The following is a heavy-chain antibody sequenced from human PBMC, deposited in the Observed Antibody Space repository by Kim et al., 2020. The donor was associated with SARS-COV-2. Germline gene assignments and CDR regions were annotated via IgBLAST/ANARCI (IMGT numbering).Heavy chain of an antibody. CDR2: IYYSGST. Sequence: SETLSLTCTVSGGSISSYYWSWIRQPPGKGLEWIGYIYYSGSTNYNPSLKSRVTISVDTSKNQFSLKLSSVTAADTAVYYCARERSYYDSSGYLDYWGQG. D-gene: IGHD3-22*01. V-gene: IGHV4-59*13. CDR3: ARERSYYDSSGYLDY. CDR1: GGSISSYY. J-gene: IGHJ4*02.